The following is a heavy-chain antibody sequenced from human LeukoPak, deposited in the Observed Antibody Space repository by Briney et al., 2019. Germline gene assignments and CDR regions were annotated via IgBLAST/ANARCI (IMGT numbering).Heavy chain of an antibody. CDR3: AEASGIQRWLRCDY. CDR2: ISSNGSNK. Sequence: GGSLRLSCAASGFTFSNYGMHWVRQAPGKGLECVSAISSNGSNKYYADSVKGRFTISRDNSKNTLYLQMNSLRAEDMAVYYCAEASGIQRWLRCDYWGQGTMVTVSS. J-gene: IGHJ4*02. V-gene: IGHV3-64*02. CDR1: GFTFSNYG. D-gene: IGHD5-18*01.